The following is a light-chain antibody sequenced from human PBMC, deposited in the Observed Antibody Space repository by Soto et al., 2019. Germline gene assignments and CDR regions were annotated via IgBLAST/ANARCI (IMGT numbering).Light chain of an antibody. CDR2: WAS. V-gene: IGKV4-1*01. Sequence: DIVMTQSXDSLXVSLGERATINCKSSQSVXXXXXXXXXLSWYQQKPGQPPKLLIYWASTRESGVPDRFSGSGSGTXFTLTXSSLXAXXXAVXXXXXXYXAPDTFGQGTKLEIK. CDR1: QSVXXXXXXXXX. J-gene: IGKJ2*01. CDR3: XXXYXAPDT.